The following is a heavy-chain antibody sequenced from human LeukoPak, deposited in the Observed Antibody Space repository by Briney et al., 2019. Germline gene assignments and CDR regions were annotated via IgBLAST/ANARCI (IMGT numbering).Heavy chain of an antibody. V-gene: IGHV4-59*12. CDR1: GGSISTYY. D-gene: IGHD2-2*03. CDR2: VYYSGST. Sequence: PSETLSLTCSVSGGSISTYYRSWIRQAPGKGLDWIGYVYYSGSTEYDPSLKSRVTISVDTSKNQFSLKLSSVTAADTAVYYCARGRLGYCSSTSCTTYYYYYYGMDVWGQGTTVTVSS. J-gene: IGHJ6*02. CDR3: ARGRLGYCSSTSCTTYYYYYYGMDV.